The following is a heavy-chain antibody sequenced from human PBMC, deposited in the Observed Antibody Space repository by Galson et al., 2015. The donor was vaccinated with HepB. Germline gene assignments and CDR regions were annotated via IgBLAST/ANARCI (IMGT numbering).Heavy chain of an antibody. CDR3: TTLGLEMAGQTLFL. Sequence: LRLSYAASGFTFSNAWMSWVRQAPGKGLEWVGRIKSKTDGGTTDYAAPVKGRFIISRDDSKKTLYLQMNSLKTEDTAVYYCTTLGLEMAGQTLFLWGQGTLVTVSS. CDR2: IKSKTDGGTT. J-gene: IGHJ4*02. D-gene: IGHD5-24*01. V-gene: IGHV3-15*01. CDR1: GFTFSNAW.